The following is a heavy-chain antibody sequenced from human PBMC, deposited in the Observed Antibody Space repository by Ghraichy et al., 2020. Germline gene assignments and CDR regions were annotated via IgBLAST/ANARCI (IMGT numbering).Heavy chain of an antibody. Sequence: GGSLRLSCAASGFTFSSYSMNWVRQTPGKGLEWVASISSSSGYIYYADSVKGRFTISRDNAKKSLFLQMNSLRAEDTAVYYCASPQVRGDGSHYYYAMDVWGQGTTVTVSS. J-gene: IGHJ6*02. CDR3: ASPQVRGDGSHYYYAMDV. CDR2: ISSSSGYI. CDR1: GFTFSSYS. V-gene: IGHV3-21*01. D-gene: IGHD3-10*01.